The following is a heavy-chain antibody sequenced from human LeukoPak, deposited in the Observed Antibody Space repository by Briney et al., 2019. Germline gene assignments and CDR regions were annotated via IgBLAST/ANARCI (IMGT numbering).Heavy chain of an antibody. CDR3: ATLTAAAAGY. J-gene: IGHJ4*02. CDR1: GFTFSNSA. CDR2: ISGSGGNT. D-gene: IGHD6-13*01. Sequence: GGSLRLSCAPSGFTFSNSAMSWVRQAPGKGLEWVSGISGSGGNTYYADSVKGRFTISRDNSKNTLYLQMNSLRAEDTAVYYCATLTAAAAGYWGQGTLVTVSS. V-gene: IGHV3-23*01.